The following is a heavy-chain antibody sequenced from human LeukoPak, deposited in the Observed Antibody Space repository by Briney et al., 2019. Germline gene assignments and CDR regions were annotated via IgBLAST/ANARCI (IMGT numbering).Heavy chain of an antibody. J-gene: IGHJ6*02. CDR1: GYTFTSYY. D-gene: IGHD1-14*01. CDR2: INPSGGST. CDR3: ARTTANHRPYYYGMDV. V-gene: IGHV1-46*01. Sequence: ASVKVSCKASGYTFTSYYMHWVRQAPGQGLEWMGIINPSGGSTSYAQKFQGRVTMTTDTSTSTAYMELRSLRSDDTAVYYCARTTANHRPYYYGMDVWGQGTTVAVSS.